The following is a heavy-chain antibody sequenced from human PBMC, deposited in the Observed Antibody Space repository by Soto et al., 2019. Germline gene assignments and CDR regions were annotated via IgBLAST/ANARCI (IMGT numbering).Heavy chain of an antibody. CDR3: ARPWVEQDYYGSGSYYDNWFDP. CDR1: GGSISSSCYY. D-gene: IGHD3-10*01. V-gene: IGHV4-39*01. J-gene: IGHJ5*02. Sequence: QLQLQESGPGLVKPSETLSLTCTVSGGSISSSCYYWGWIRQPPGKGLEWIGSIYYSGSTYYNPSLKSRVPLSVDTSKNQFSLKLSSVTAADTAVYYCARPWVEQDYYGSGSYYDNWFDPWGQGTLVTVSS. CDR2: IYYSGST.